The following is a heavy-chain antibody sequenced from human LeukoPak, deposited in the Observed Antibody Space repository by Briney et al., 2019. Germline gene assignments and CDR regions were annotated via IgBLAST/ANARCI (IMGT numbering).Heavy chain of an antibody. D-gene: IGHD4-17*01. CDR1: GFTFSGSA. J-gene: IGHJ4*02. V-gene: IGHV3-73*01. CDR2: ISRKGNDHAT. CDR3: TRRLMTTVNDY. Sequence: GGSLRLSCAASGFTFSGSAMDWVRQSPGKGVEWVGRISRKGNDHATSYAASVRGRFTISRDDSKNTAYLQMNSLKTEATAVYYCTRRLMTTVNDYWGQGTLVTVSS.